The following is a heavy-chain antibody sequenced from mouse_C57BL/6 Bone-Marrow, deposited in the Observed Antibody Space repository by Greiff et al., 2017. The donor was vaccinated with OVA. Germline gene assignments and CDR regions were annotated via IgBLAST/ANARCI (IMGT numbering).Heavy chain of an antibody. Sequence: EVQLQQSGPELVKPGASVKISCKASGYTFTDYYMNWVKQSHGKSLEWIGDINPNNGGTSYNQKFKGKATLNVDKSSSTAYMELRSLTSEDSAVYYCARCLYDFFDYWGQGTTLTVSS. J-gene: IGHJ2*01. CDR1: GYTFTDYY. D-gene: IGHD2-3*01. V-gene: IGHV1-26*01. CDR3: ARCLYDFFDY. CDR2: INPNNGGT.